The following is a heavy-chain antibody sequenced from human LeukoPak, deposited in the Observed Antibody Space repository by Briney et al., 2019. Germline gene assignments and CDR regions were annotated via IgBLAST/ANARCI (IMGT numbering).Heavy chain of an antibody. CDR1: GFTFSSYG. CDR3: AKGPYYYDSSGPLGY. D-gene: IGHD3-22*01. J-gene: IGHJ4*02. V-gene: IGHV3-30*18. CDR2: ISYDGSNK. Sequence: GGSLRLSCAASGFTFSSYGMHWVRQAPGKGLEWVAVISYDGSNKYYADSVKGRFTIPRDNSKNTLYLQMNSLRAEDTAVYYCAKGPYYYDSSGPLGYWGQGTLVTVSS.